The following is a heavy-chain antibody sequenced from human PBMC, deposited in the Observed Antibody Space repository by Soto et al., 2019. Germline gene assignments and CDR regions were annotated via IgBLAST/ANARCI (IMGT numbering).Heavy chain of an antibody. D-gene: IGHD6-19*01. Sequence: QVQLVQSGAEVKKPGASVKVSCKASGYTFTSYAMHWVRQAPGQRLEWMGWINACNGNTKYSQKFQGRVTITRDTSASTAYMELSSLRSEDTAVYYCARALTGYSSGWYQTYYYYYYMDVWGKGTTVTISS. V-gene: IGHV1-3*01. CDR3: ARALTGYSSGWYQTYYYYYYMDV. CDR2: INACNGNT. J-gene: IGHJ6*03. CDR1: GYTFTSYA.